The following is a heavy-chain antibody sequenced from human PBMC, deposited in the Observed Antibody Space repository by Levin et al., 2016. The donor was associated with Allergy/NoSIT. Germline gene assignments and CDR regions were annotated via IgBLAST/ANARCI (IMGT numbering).Heavy chain of an antibody. J-gene: IGHJ6*02. CDR2: ISSSSSYT. V-gene: IGHV3-11*05. Sequence: GESLKISCAASGFTFSDYYMSWIRQAPGKGLEWVSYISSSSSYTNYADSVKGRFTISRDNAKNSLYLQMNSLRAEDTAVYYCARASLAPGHYYYYGMDVWGQGTTVTVSS. CDR1: GFTFSDYY. D-gene: IGHD6-25*01. CDR3: ARASLAPGHYYYYGMDV.